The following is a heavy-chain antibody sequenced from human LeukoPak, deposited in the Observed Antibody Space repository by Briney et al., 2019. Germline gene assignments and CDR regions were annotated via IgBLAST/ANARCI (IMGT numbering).Heavy chain of an antibody. V-gene: IGHV4-39*01. CDR3: ASSLIVEYGLGY. D-gene: IGHD2/OR15-2a*01. CDR1: GGSISSSGYY. Sequence: SETLSLTCTVSGGSISSSGYYWGWMRQPPGKGLEWIGSFFHDGSTYYNPSLKSRVTISGDTSENQFSLKLSSVTAADTAVYYCASSLIVEYGLGYWGQGTLVTVSS. J-gene: IGHJ4*02. CDR2: FFHDGST.